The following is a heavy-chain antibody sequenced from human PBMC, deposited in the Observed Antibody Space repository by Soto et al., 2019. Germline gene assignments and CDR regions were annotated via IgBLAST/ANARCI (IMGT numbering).Heavy chain of an antibody. CDR1: GDTSADVGYF. V-gene: IGHV4-30-4*01. CDR3: ARGRYCLTGRCFPNWFDS. D-gene: IGHD2-15*01. J-gene: IGHJ5*01. CDR2: IYKSATT. Sequence: SCSVSGDTSADVGYFWAWIRQPPGQALEYIGYIYKSATTYYNPSFESRVAISLDTSKSQFSLNVTSLTAADTAVYFCARGRYCLTGRCFPNWFDSWGQGTLVTVS.